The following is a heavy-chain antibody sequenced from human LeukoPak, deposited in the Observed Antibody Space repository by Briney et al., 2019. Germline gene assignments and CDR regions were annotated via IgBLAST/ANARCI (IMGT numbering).Heavy chain of an antibody. Sequence: SETLSLTCTVSGGSISSYYWSWIRQPPGKGLEWIGYVFYTGSTNYNPSLKSRVTISVDTSKIQFSLRLTSVTAADTAVYYCARDWRGVPGTARYYYFGMDVWGQGATVTVSS. V-gene: IGHV4-59*01. CDR1: GGSISSYY. CDR3: ARDWRGVPGTARYYYFGMDV. J-gene: IGHJ6*02. CDR2: VFYTGST. D-gene: IGHD6-13*01.